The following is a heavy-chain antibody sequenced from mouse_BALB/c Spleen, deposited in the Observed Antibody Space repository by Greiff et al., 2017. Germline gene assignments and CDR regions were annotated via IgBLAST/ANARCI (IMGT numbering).Heavy chain of an antibody. CDR2: IDPANGNT. Sequence: VQLKESGAELVKPGASVKLSCTASGFNIKDTYMHWVKQRPEQGLEWIGRIDPANGNTKYDPKFQGKATITADTSSNTAYLQLSSLTSEDTAVYYCARLLEFAYWGQGTLVTVSA. J-gene: IGHJ3*01. CDR1: GFNIKDTY. D-gene: IGHD2-1*01. V-gene: IGHV14-3*02. CDR3: ARLLEFAY.